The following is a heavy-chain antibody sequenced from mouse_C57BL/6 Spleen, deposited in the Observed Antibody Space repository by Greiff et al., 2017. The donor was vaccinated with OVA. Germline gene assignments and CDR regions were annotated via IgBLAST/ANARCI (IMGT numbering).Heavy chain of an antibody. Sequence: QVQLQQPGAELVMPGASVKLSCKASGFTFTSYWMHWVTQRPGQGLEWIGELDPSDSYTHSYQKFKGQSTLTVDKSSSPAYMQLSSLTSEDSAVYDCARDSAGYGSDVDYWGQGTTLTVSS. CDR1: GFTFTSYW. D-gene: IGHD3-2*02. CDR3: ARDSAGYGSDVDY. V-gene: IGHV1-69*01. J-gene: IGHJ2*01. CDR2: LDPSDSYT.